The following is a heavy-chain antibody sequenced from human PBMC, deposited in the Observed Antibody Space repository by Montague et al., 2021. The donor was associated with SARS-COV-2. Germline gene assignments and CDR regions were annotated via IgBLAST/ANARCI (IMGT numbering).Heavy chain of an antibody. V-gene: IGHV4-39*01. D-gene: IGHD3/OR15-3a*01. CDR3: ARHSGRGMIFGVVIIFDAFDI. J-gene: IGHJ3*02. CDR2: IYYSGST. Sequence: SETLSLTCTVSGGSISSSNYYWGWIRQPPGKGLEWIGSIYYSGSTYYNPSLKSRVTISVDTSKNQFSLRLSSVTVADTAVYYSARHSGRGMIFGVVIIFDAFDIWGQGTMVTVSS. CDR1: GGSISSSNYY.